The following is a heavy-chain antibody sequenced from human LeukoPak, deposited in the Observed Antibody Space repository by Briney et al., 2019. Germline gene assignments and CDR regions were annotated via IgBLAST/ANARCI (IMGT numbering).Heavy chain of an antibody. J-gene: IGHJ4*02. V-gene: IGHV3-23*01. CDR1: GFTFNNYA. D-gene: IGHD6-19*01. CDR3: AKDISGEDSSGYD. Sequence: GGSLRLSCAASGFTFNNYAMSWVRQAPGKGLEWVSAISGSGGSTYYADSVKGRFTISRDNSKNTLYLQMNSLRAEDTAVYYCAKDISGEDSSGYDWGQGTLVTVSS. CDR2: ISGSGGST.